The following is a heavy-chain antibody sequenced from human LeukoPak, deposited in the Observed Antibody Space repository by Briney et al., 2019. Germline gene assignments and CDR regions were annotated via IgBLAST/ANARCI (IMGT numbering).Heavy chain of an antibody. CDR2: ITSDEKR. D-gene: IGHD3-22*01. J-gene: IGHJ4*01. CDR1: GFTFINYA. CDR3: AKYCKLSGYYLGGYDY. V-gene: IGHV3-23*01. Sequence: AGSMRLSCAASGFTFINYAMGWVRQAPGKGLEWVSAITSDEKRFCADSVKGRFTISRDNSKNTLHLEMNSLRGEDTAVYYCAKYCKLSGYYLGGYDYWGHGTLVTVSS.